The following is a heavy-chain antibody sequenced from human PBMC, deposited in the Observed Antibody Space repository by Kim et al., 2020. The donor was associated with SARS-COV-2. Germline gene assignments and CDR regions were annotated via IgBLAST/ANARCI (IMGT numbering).Heavy chain of an antibody. V-gene: IGHV1-46*01. D-gene: IGHD5-12*01. Sequence: QKFKGRFTRTRNTSTSTVYMELRSLRSEDTAVYYCARDRDLIVATSRGLDVWGQGTMVTVSS. J-gene: IGHJ6*02. CDR3: ARDRDLIVATSRGLDV.